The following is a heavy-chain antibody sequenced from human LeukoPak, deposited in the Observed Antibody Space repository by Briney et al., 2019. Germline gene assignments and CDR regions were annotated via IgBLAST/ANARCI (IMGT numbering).Heavy chain of an antibody. D-gene: IGHD4-17*01. Sequence: SETLSLTCTVSDGSISSYYWSWIRQPPGKGLEWIGYIYYSGSTNYNPSLKSRVTISVDTSKNQFSLKLSSVTAADTAVYYCARENGDYPYYFDYWGQGTLVTVSS. J-gene: IGHJ4*02. V-gene: IGHV4-59*08. CDR1: DGSISSYY. CDR3: ARENGDYPYYFDY. CDR2: IYYSGST.